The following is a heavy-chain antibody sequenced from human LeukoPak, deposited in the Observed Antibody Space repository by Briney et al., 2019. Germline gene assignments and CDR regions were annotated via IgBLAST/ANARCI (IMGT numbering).Heavy chain of an antibody. V-gene: IGHV3-21*01. Sequence: PGGSLILSCAASGFTFSGYSMNWVRQAPGKGLEWVSSISSSSSHIYYADSVKGRFTISRDNAKNSLYLQMNSLRAEDSAVYFCARDLNDYYSYYFDYWGQGTLVTVSS. CDR2: ISSSSSHI. J-gene: IGHJ4*02. CDR1: GFTFSGYS. CDR3: ARDLNDYYSYYFDY. D-gene: IGHD3-22*01.